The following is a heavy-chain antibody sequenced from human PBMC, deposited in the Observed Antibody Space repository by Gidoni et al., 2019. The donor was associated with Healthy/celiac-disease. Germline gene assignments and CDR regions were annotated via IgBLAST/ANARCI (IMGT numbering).Heavy chain of an antibody. CDR2: INPNSGGT. D-gene: IGHD3-22*01. CDR1: GSTFTGYY. V-gene: IGHV1-2*02. CDR3: ARDLYYDSSGYYLGVAFDI. J-gene: IGHJ3*02. Sequence: QVQLVQSGAEVKKPGASVKVSCKASGSTFTGYYMPWVRQAPGQGLEWMGWINPNSGGTNYAQKFQGRVTMTRDTSISTAYMELSRLRSDDTAVYYCARDLYYDSSGYYLGVAFDIWGQGTIVTVSS.